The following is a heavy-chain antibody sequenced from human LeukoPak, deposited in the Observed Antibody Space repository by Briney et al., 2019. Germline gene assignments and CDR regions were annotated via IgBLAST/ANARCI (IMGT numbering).Heavy chain of an antibody. CDR2: IYKSGST. J-gene: IGHJ4*02. CDR3: AREEYFQDSNGYSYYFHS. D-gene: IGHD3-22*01. CDR1: GGSIVWDY. Sequence: SETLSLTCTVSGGSIVWDYWSWIRQSAGKGLEWIGRIYKSGSTNYNPSFRSRVTMSVDTSKNQFSLSVTSVTAADTAVYYCAREEYFQDSNGYSYYFHSWGQGSLVTVSS. V-gene: IGHV4-4*07.